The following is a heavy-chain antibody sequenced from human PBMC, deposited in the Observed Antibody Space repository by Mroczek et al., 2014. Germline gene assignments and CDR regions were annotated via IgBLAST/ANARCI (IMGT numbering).Heavy chain of an antibody. CDR1: GFTFSSYG. Sequence: VQLVESGGGVVQPGRSLRLSCAASGFTFSSYGIHWVRQAPGKGLEWVAVIWYDGTNKYYADSVKGRFTISRDNSKNTLYLQMNSLRAEDTAVYYCARSPTSTNYGGRRYYYYMDVWGKGTTVTVSS. J-gene: IGHJ6*03. V-gene: IGHV3-33*01. CDR2: IWYDGTNK. D-gene: IGHD4/OR15-4a*01. CDR3: ARSPTSTNYGGRRYYYYMDV.